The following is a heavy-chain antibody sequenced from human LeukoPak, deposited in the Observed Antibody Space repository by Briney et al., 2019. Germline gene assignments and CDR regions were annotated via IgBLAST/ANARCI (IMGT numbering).Heavy chain of an antibody. CDR3: AKPPRVVVVTAFDS. CDR1: GFTFSSYA. D-gene: IGHD2-21*02. CDR2: ITGSGSST. Sequence: GGSLRLSCAASGFTFSSYAMTWVRQAPGKGLEWVSSITGSGSSTYYADSVKGRFTISRDNSKNMVYVQMNSLRAEDTAVYFCAKPPRVVVVTAFDSWGQGTLVTVS. J-gene: IGHJ4*02. V-gene: IGHV3-23*01.